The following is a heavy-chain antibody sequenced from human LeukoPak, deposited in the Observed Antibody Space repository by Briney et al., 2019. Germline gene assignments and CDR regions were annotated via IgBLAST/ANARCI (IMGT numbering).Heavy chain of an antibody. Sequence: GGSLRLSCAASGFTFSTYLMSWVRQAPGKGLEWVANIIQDGGEKYYVDSVKGRFIISRDNAKNSLYLQMNGLRAEDTALYYCARDSGDSSGCYFDYWGRGALVTVSS. V-gene: IGHV3-7*01. J-gene: IGHJ4*02. D-gene: IGHD3-22*01. CDR1: GFTFSTYL. CDR2: IIQDGGEK. CDR3: ARDSGDSSGCYFDY.